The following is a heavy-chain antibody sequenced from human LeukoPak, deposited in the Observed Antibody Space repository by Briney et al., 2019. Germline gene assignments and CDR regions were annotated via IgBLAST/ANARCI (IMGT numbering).Heavy chain of an antibody. CDR2: IYSGGST. D-gene: IGHD5-18*01. V-gene: IGHV3-53*01. Sequence: GGSLRLSCAASGFTVSSNYMSWVRQAPGKGLEWVSVIYSGGSTYYADSVKGRFTISRDNSKNTLYLQMNSLRAEDTAVYYCARAPFGTAMAPFFDYWGQGTLVTVSS. J-gene: IGHJ4*02. CDR1: GFTVSSNY. CDR3: ARAPFGTAMAPFFDY.